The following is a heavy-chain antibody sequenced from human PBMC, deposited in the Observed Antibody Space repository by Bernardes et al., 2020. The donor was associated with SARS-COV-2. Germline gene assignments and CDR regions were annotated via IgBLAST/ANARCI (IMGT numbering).Heavy chain of an antibody. CDR1: GGSISSGGYY. Sequence: TLSLTCTVSGGSISSGGYYWSWIRKHPGKGLEWIGYIYYSGSTYSNPSLKSRVTISVDTSKNQFSLRLSSVTAADTAVYYCARESLWFGELLFDYWGQGTLVTVSS. CDR3: ARESLWFGELLFDY. CDR2: IYYSGST. V-gene: IGHV4-31*03. J-gene: IGHJ4*02. D-gene: IGHD3-10*01.